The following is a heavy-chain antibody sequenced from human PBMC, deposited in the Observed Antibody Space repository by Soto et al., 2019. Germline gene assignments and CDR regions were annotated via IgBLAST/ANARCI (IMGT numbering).Heavy chain of an antibody. CDR2: ISGRGGST. Sequence: PGGSLRLSCAASGFTVSSNYMSWVRQAPGKGLEWVSAISGRGGSTYYADSVKGRFTISRDNSENTLYLQMNSLRAEDTAVYYYAKEDWNFGYWGQGALVTVSS. CDR1: GFTVSSNY. J-gene: IGHJ4*02. V-gene: IGHV3-23*01. CDR3: AKEDWNFGY. D-gene: IGHD1-1*01.